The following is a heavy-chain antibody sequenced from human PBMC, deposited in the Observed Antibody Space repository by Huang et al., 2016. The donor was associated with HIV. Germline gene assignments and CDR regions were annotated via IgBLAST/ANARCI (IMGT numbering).Heavy chain of an antibody. V-gene: IGHV3-23*01. J-gene: IGHJ6*02. D-gene: IGHD3-3*01. CDR2: IGGSGGST. CDR1: GFTFSSYV. CDR3: AKVDAYNFGDFSSMDV. Sequence: EVQLFESGGALVQPGGSLRLSCAASGFTFSSYVMTWVRQAPGGGLQWVSGIGGSGGSTNYADSVKGRFTISRDNSKNTLYLQMNSLRAGDTAVYYCAKVDAYNFGDFSSMDVWGQGTTVTVSS.